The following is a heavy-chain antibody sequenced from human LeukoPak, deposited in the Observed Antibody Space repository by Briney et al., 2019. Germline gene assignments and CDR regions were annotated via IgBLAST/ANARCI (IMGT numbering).Heavy chain of an antibody. J-gene: IGHJ6*02. CDR3: ARDLSVAGGSKAYYYGMDV. CDR1: GFTFSDYC. V-gene: IGHV3-11*01. Sequence: PGGSLRLSCAASGFTFSDYCMSWIRQAPGKGLEWVSYISSSGSTIYYADSVKGRFTISRDNAKNSLYLQMSSLRAEDTAVYYCARDLSVAGGSKAYYYGMDVWGQGTTVTVSS. CDR2: ISSSGSTI. D-gene: IGHD6-19*01.